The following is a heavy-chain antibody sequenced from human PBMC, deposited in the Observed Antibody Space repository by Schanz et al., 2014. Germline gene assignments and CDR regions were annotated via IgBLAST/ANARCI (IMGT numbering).Heavy chain of an antibody. CDR3: ARDSDVSKYNLFDS. CDR2: IHPKSGDT. J-gene: IGHJ5*01. V-gene: IGHV1-2*02. CDR1: GYTFTDYY. Sequence: QVQLVQSGAEVKEPGASVKLSCKSSGYTFTDYYLHWVRQAPGQGLERMGWIHPKSGDTNYARKFKGRVTMTRDTSISTVYMELTRLTFDDTAIYYCARDSDVSKYNLFDSWGQGTLVTVSS.